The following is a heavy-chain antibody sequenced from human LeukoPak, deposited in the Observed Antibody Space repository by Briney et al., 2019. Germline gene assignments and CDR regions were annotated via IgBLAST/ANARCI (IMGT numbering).Heavy chain of an antibody. D-gene: IGHD2-21*01. CDR1: GGSINSYY. Sequence: SETLSLTCTVSGGSINSYYWSWIRQPPGRGLEWIGYISYSGSTDYNPSLKSRVTISVDTSNNQFSLKLTSVTAADAAVYYCARIGISTLAFDYWGQGTLVTVSS. J-gene: IGHJ4*02. V-gene: IGHV4-59*01. CDR2: ISYSGST. CDR3: ARIGISTLAFDY.